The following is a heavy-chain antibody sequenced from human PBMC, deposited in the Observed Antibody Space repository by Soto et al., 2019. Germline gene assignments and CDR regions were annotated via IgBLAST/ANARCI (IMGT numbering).Heavy chain of an antibody. CDR3: AKEGADIVGARAIYYYYGMDV. V-gene: IGHV3-30*18. J-gene: IGHJ6*02. D-gene: IGHD2-15*01. CDR1: GFTFSSYG. Sequence: GGSLRLSCAASGFTFSSYGMHWVRQAPCKGLEWVAVISYDGSNKYYADSVKGRFTISRDNSKNTLYLQMNSLRAEDTAVYYCAKEGADIVGARAIYYYYGMDVWGQGTTVPVSS. CDR2: ISYDGSNK.